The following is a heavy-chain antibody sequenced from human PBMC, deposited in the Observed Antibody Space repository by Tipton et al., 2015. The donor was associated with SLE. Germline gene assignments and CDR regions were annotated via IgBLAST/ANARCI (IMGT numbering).Heavy chain of an antibody. CDR3: ARGGVGGYDYFDY. CDR1: SYSITGSY. J-gene: IGHJ4*02. D-gene: IGHD5-12*01. V-gene: IGHV4-31*03. Sequence: GLVKPSETVSLTCSVSSYSITGSYWGWIRQHPGKGLEWIGHIGYRGNTDYNPSLKSRLTMSVDTSKNQFSLRLTSVTAADTAVYFCARGGVGGYDYFDYWGQGILVTVSS. CDR2: IGYRGNT.